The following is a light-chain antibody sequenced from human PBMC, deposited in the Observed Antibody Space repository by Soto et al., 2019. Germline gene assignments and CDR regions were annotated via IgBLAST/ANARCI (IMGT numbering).Light chain of an antibody. CDR1: QAIRNE. CDR3: LQWNSYPRT. Sequence: DIQMTQSPSSLSASVGDTVTITCRTSQAIRNELAWYQQKPGKAPKRLIYSAFSLENGVPSRFSGRGSGTTFTLTIRSLQPEDFATYYCLQWNSYPRTFGGGTKVEVK. CDR2: SAF. J-gene: IGKJ4*01. V-gene: IGKV1-17*01.